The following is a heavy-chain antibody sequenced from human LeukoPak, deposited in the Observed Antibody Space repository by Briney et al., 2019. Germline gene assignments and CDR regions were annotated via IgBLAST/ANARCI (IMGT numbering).Heavy chain of an antibody. D-gene: IGHD2/OR15-2a*01. J-gene: IGHJ4*02. Sequence: GGSLRLSCAASGFSFSGYWMTWVRQAPGKGLEFVANIKEDGREKYYADFVKGRFTISRDNAKNSLDLQMNSLRAEDTAVYYCARRGSTDYWGQGTLVTVSS. CDR2: IKEDGREK. CDR1: GFSFSGYW. CDR3: ARRGSTDY. V-gene: IGHV3-7*03.